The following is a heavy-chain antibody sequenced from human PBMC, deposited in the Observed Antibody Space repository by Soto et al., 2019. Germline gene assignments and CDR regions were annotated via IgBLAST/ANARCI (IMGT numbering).Heavy chain of an antibody. Sequence: GSLRLSCAASAFTFNNYAMSWVRQAPGKGLEWVSGIGGSGRTTYYADSVKGRFTISRDNSNNTLFLQMNSLRAEDTAVYYCAKSRYSDSSGDFYDYWGQGTMVTVSS. CDR3: AKSRYSDSSGDFYDY. J-gene: IGHJ4*02. V-gene: IGHV3-23*01. D-gene: IGHD3-22*01. CDR2: IGGSGRTT. CDR1: AFTFNNYA.